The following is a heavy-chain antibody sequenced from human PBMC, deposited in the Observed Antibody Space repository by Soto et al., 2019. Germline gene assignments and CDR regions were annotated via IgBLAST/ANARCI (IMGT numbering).Heavy chain of an antibody. CDR1: GFTFSSYG. J-gene: IGHJ4*02. CDR2: ISFDGSNK. CDR3: AKDPGYGDYEDYFDY. Sequence: QVQLVESGGGVVQPGRSLRLSCAASGFTFSSYGMHWVRQAPGKGLEWVAVISFDGSNKYYADSVQGRFTISRDNSKNTLYLQMNSLRAEDTAVYYCAKDPGYGDYEDYFDYWGQGTLVIVSS. D-gene: IGHD4-17*01. V-gene: IGHV3-30*18.